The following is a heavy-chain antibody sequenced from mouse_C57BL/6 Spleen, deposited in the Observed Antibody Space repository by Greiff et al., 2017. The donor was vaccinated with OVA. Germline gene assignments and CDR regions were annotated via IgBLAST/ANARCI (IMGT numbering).Heavy chain of an antibody. D-gene: IGHD1-1*01. CDR1: GYTFTDYY. Sequence: VMLVESGAELVRPGASVKLSCKASGYTFTDYYINWVKQRPGQGLEWIARIYPGSGNTYYNEKFKGKATLTAEKSSSTAYMQLSSLTSEDSAVYFCARSNYGSSWDYWGQGTTLTVSS. J-gene: IGHJ2*01. CDR2: IYPGSGNT. CDR3: ARSNYGSSWDY. V-gene: IGHV1-76*01.